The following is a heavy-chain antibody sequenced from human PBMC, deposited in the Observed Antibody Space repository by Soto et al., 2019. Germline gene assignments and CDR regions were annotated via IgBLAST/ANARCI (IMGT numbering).Heavy chain of an antibody. V-gene: IGHV4-31*03. CDR3: GKSIFRATDAFEI. D-gene: IGHD3-3*01. CDR2: IYYRGSP. CDR1: GASISSGSYY. J-gene: IGHJ3*02. Sequence: QVQLQESGPGLVQPSQTLSLTCTVSGASISSGSYYWTWIRQHPGTGLEWIGYIYYRGSPYYNPSHKRRITLSQDTSKNQSSLKMTSVTAADTALYYCGKSIFRATDAFEIWGQGKMGNVSS.